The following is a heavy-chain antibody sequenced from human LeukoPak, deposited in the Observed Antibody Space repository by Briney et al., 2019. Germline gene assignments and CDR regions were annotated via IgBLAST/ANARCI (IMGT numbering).Heavy chain of an antibody. CDR3: ARAPHGYDFWSGYSPNYYFDY. Sequence: PGGSLRLSCAASGFTFSSYSMNWVRQAPGKGLEWVSSISSSSSYIYYADSVKGRFTISRDNAKNSLYLQMNSLRAEDTAVYYCARAPHGYDFWSGYSPNYYFDYWGQGTLVTVSS. CDR1: GFTFSSYS. V-gene: IGHV3-21*01. J-gene: IGHJ4*02. CDR2: ISSSSSYI. D-gene: IGHD3-3*01.